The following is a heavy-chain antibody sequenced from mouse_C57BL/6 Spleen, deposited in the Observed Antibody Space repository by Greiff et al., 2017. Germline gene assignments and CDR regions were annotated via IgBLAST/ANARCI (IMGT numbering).Heavy chain of an antibody. Sequence: VQLQQPGAELVRPGSSVKLSCKASGYTFTSCWKHWVKQRPIQGLEWIGKIDPSDSETHYNQKFQEKATLTVDKSSSTAYMQLIILTSEDSAVYYCARNWYYFDYWGQGTTLTVSS. D-gene: IGHD4-1*01. V-gene: IGHV1-52*01. CDR3: ARNWYYFDY. CDR2: IDPSDSET. CDR1: GYTFTSCW. J-gene: IGHJ2*01.